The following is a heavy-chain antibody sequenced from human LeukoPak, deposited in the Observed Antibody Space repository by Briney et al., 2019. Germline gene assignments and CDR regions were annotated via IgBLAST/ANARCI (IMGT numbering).Heavy chain of an antibody. J-gene: IGHJ5*02. V-gene: IGHV1-8*01. CDR1: GYTFTSYD. CDR2: VNPDSGNT. CDR3: ARADCDYVCGSYRLPDP. Sequence: ASVKVSCNASGYTFTSYDINWVRQATGQGLEWMGWVNPDSGNTGSAQKFQGRLTMTRNTSISTAYMELSSLRSEDTAVYYCARADCDYVCGSYRLPDPWGQGTLVTVSS. D-gene: IGHD3-16*02.